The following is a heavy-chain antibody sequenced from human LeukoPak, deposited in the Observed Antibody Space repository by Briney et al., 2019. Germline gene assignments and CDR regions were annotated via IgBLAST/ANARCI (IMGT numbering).Heavy chain of an antibody. CDR3: ARERLLTLDY. J-gene: IGHJ4*02. CDR2: IYHCGST. Sequence: SETLSLTCTVSGYSISSGYYWGWIRQPPGKGLEWIGSIYHCGSTYYNPSLKSRVTISVDTSKNQFSLKLSSVTAADTAVYYCARERLLTLDYWGQGTLVTVSS. CDR1: GYSISSGYY. V-gene: IGHV4-38-2*02. D-gene: IGHD1-14*01.